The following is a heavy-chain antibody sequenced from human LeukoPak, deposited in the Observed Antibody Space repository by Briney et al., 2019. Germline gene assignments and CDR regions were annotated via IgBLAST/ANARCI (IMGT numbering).Heavy chain of an antibody. J-gene: IGHJ6*02. CDR1: GGSISSYY. V-gene: IGHV4-59*08. CDR3: ARLARVAAAGSYSYHSLDV. CDR2: IYYSGST. D-gene: IGHD6-13*01. Sequence: PSETLSLTCTVSGGSISSYYWSWIRQPPGKGLEWIGYIYYSGSTNYNPSLKSRVTISVDTSKNQFSLRLSSVTAADTAVYHCARLARVAAAGSYSYHSLDVWGQGTTVTVSS.